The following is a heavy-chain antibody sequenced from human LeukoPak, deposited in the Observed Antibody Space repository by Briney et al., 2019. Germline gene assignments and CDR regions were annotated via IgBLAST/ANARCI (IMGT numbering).Heavy chain of an antibody. CDR3: ARNASDSGTSYFDY. CDR2: IYYSGST. D-gene: IGHD1-26*01. V-gene: IGHV4-39*01. J-gene: IGHJ4*02. Sequence: SETLSHTCTVSGGSISSSTSYWGWIRQPPGKGLEWIGSIYYSGSTSYNPSLKSRVTISVDTSKKQFSLKLDSVTAADTAVYYCARNASDSGTSYFDYWGQGTLVTVSS. CDR1: GGSISSSTSY.